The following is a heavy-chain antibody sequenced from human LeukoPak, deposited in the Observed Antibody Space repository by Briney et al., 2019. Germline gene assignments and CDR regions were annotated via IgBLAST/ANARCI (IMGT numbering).Heavy chain of an antibody. D-gene: IGHD6-19*01. CDR1: GFSFRSHW. J-gene: IGHJ4*02. Sequence: GGSLRLSCEFSGFSFRSHWMSWVRKAPGKGLEWVSNIKEDGSQIYYVDSVKGRFTISGDNAQNSVYLQMNSLRGEDTAVYYCARDVGSGWFDYWGQGTLVTVSS. CDR3: ARDVGSGWFDY. V-gene: IGHV3-7*01. CDR2: IKEDGSQI.